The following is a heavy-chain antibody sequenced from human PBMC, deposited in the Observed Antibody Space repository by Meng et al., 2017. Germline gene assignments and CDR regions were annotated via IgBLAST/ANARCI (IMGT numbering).Heavy chain of an antibody. D-gene: IGHD6-19*01. Sequence: VRFVQSGVGVKRPGASGKVSCKAPGFTFTSYAMHWVRQASGQRLEWMGWINAGNGNTKYSQKFQGRVTITRDTSASTAYMELSSLRSEDTAVYYCARDVRESSGWFGGFDYWGQGTLVTVSS. CDR2: INAGNGNT. CDR1: GFTFTSYA. V-gene: IGHV1-3*01. CDR3: ARDVRESSGWFGGFDY. J-gene: IGHJ4*02.